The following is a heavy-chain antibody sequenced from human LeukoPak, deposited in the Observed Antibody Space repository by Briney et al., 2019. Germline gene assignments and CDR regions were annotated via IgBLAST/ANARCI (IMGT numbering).Heavy chain of an antibody. Sequence: GGSLRLSCAASGFTFSSYAMSWVRQAPGKGLEWVSDISGSGGSTYYADSVKGRFTISRDNSKNTLYLQMNSLRAEDTAVYYCAKAPRGAVAAGYYFYYWGQGTLVTVSS. D-gene: IGHD2-15*01. CDR2: ISGSGGST. J-gene: IGHJ4*02. CDR3: AKAPRGAVAAGYYFYY. V-gene: IGHV3-23*01. CDR1: GFTFSSYA.